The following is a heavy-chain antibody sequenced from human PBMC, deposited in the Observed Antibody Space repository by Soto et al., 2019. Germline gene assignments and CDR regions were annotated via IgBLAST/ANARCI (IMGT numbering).Heavy chain of an antibody. CDR2: VIPIFGTP. Sequence: PGQGLEWMGGVIPIFGTPKYAQKFLGRVTITADESTSTGYMELRSLRSEHTAVYYCARSQGGSSSLDIYYYYYYGMDVWGQGTTVTVSS. J-gene: IGHJ6*02. CDR3: ARSQGGSSSLDIYYYYYYGMDV. D-gene: IGHD2-15*01. V-gene: IGHV1-69*01.